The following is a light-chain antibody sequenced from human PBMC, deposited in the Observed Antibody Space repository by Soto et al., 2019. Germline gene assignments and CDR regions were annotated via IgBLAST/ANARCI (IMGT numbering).Light chain of an antibody. CDR1: SSDVGDYNY. V-gene: IGLV2-14*01. CDR2: DVS. J-gene: IGLJ1*01. CDR3: SSFTSSSIYV. Sequence: QSALTQPASVSGSPGQSITISCTGTSSDVGDYNYVSWYQQHPGKAPKLMIYDVSNRPSGVSNRFSGSKSGNTDSLTISWLQAEDEADYYCSSFTSSSIYVFGTGTKLTVL.